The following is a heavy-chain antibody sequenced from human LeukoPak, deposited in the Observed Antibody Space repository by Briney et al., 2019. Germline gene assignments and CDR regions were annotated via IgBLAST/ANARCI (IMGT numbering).Heavy chain of an antibody. J-gene: IGHJ5*02. CDR3: ARVISYGYFGDWFDP. CDR1: GFTFSSYS. D-gene: IGHD5-18*01. CDR2: ISSSSSYI. Sequence: RAGGSLRLSCAASGFTFSSYSMNWVRQAPGKGLEWVSSISSSSSYIYYADSVKGRFTISRDNAKNSLYLQMNSLRAEDTAVYYCARVISYGYFGDWFDPWGQGTLVTVSS. V-gene: IGHV3-21*01.